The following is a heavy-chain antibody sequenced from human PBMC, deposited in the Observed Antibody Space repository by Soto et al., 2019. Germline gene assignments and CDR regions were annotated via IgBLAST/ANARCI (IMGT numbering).Heavy chain of an antibody. CDR3: ARSDSDSSSGETMDV. V-gene: IGHV4-39*01. J-gene: IGHJ6*04. CDR2: IYYSGST. Sequence: QLQLQESGPGLVKPSETLSLTCTVSGGSISSSSYYWGWIRQPPGKGLEWIGSIYYSGSTYYNPSLNSRGTISVDTSKNQFSLKLGSVTAADTAVYYCARSDSDSSSGETMDVGGKGTTVTVSS. CDR1: GGSISSSSYY. D-gene: IGHD6-6*01.